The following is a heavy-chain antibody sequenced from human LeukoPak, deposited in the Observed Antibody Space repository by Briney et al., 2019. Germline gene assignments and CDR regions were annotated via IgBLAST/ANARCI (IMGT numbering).Heavy chain of an antibody. D-gene: IGHD1-26*01. CDR1: GYTFTSYY. CDR3: AREPRPVGATSFGYYFDY. CDR2: INPSGGTT. Sequence: GASVKVSCEASGYTFTSYYIHWVRQAPGHGLEWMGIINPSGGTTVYAQNFQGRVIMTRDTSTSTVHMDLSSLRSEDAAVYYCAREPRPVGATSFGYYFDYWGQGTLVTVSS. V-gene: IGHV1-46*01. J-gene: IGHJ4*02.